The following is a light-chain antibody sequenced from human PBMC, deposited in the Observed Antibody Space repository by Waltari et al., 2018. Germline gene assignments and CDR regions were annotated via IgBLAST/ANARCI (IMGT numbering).Light chain of an antibody. V-gene: IGLV3-1*01. CDR3: QAWDGNTVI. J-gene: IGLJ2*01. CDR1: KLRDKY. Sequence: SYVLNQPPSVSVSPGQTASITCSGKKLRDKYASWYQQKAGQPPLLLIYQDVERPSSIPDRFSASNSGTTATLTISGTQALDEADYYCQAWDGNTVIFGGGTRLTVL. CDR2: QDV.